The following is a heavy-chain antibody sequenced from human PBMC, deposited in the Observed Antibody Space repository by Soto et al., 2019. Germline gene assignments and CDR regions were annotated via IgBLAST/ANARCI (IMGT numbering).Heavy chain of an antibody. Sequence: QVQLVQSGAEVKKPGASVKVSCKASGYTFSSYDINWVRQATGQGLEWMGWLNPNSGDTGYAQKCQGRVTLTRNTSRNTAYIELSSRTSDDTAVYYCATSGGGWYLYWGQGTLVTVSS. CDR3: ATSGGGWYLY. J-gene: IGHJ4*02. CDR2: LNPNSGDT. CDR1: GYTFSSYD. V-gene: IGHV1-8*01. D-gene: IGHD6-19*01.